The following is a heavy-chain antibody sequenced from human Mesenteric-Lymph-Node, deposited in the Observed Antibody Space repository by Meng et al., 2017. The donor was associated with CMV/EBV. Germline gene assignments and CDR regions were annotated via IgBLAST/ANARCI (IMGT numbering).Heavy chain of an antibody. V-gene: IGHV3-43*01. Sequence: GESLKISCVGSGFTFDDYTMHWVRQVPGKGLEWVSLISWSGGTTYYADSVKGRFIMSRDNSKNSLYLQMNSLRSEDSGLYYCSKESRVGWTVPAGLNGMDVWGQGTAVTVSS. J-gene: IGHJ6*02. CDR1: GFTFDDYT. CDR3: SKESRVGWTVPAGLNGMDV. D-gene: IGHD3-9*01. CDR2: ISWSGGTT.